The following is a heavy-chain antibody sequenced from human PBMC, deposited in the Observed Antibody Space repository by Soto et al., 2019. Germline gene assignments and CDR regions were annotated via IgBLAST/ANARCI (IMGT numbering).Heavy chain of an antibody. J-gene: IGHJ4*02. CDR3: ATSAAAPGNY. D-gene: IGHD6-13*01. Sequence: PGGSLRLSCAASGFTFSSYWMSWVRQAPGKGLEWVANVKGDGSDTYYVDSVKGRFTIPRDNAKNSLYLQMNSLRAEDTAVYYCATSAAAPGNYWGQGTLVTVSS. V-gene: IGHV3-7*01. CDR1: GFTFSSYW. CDR2: VKGDGSDT.